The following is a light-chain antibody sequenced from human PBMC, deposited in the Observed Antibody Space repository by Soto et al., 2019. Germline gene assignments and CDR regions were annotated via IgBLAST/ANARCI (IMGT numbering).Light chain of an antibody. CDR1: QGISSY. CDR3: QQLNSYPLT. J-gene: IGKJ4*01. Sequence: DIQLTQSPSFLSASVEDRVTITCRVSQGISSYLAWYQQKPGKAPKLLIYAASTLQSGVPSRFSGSGSGTVFTLTISSLQPEDFATYYCQQLNSYPLTFGGGTKVEIK. CDR2: AAS. V-gene: IGKV1-9*01.